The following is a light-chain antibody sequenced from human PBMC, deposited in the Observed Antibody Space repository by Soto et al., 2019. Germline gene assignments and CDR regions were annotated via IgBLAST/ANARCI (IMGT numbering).Light chain of an antibody. CDR3: SSYTSTNSLVV. J-gene: IGLJ2*01. Sequence: QSVLTQPASVSGSPGQSITISCTGTSSDVGDYNYVSWYQQHPGKAPKLVIYEVSNRRSGLSTRFSGSKSGNTASLTISALQAEDEADYYCSSYTSTNSLVVFGGGTKVTVL. CDR2: EVS. V-gene: IGLV2-14*01. CDR1: SSDVGDYNY.